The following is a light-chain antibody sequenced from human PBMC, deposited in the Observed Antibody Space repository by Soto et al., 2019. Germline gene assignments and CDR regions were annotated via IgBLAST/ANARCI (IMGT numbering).Light chain of an antibody. CDR2: KAS. Sequence: DIQMTQSPSTLSASVGDRVTITCRASQSISSWLAWYQQKPGEVPKLLIYKASGLESGVPSRFSGSGSGTEYALTISSLQPDDVEAYYCQQAKRTFGQGTKVDIK. V-gene: IGKV1-5*03. CDR1: QSISSW. J-gene: IGKJ1*01. CDR3: QQAKRT.